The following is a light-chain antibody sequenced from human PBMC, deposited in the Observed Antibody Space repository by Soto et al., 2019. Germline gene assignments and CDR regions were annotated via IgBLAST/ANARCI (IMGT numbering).Light chain of an antibody. CDR1: SSNIENNY. Sequence: QSVLTQPPSVSAAPGQKVTISCYGSSSNIENNYVSWYQQLPGTAPQVLIYENDKRPSGIPDRFSASKSGTSATLGITGLKTGDEDDYYCGTWDSSLREVVFGGGTKLTVL. J-gene: IGLJ2*01. CDR2: END. V-gene: IGLV1-51*02. CDR3: GTWDSSLREVV.